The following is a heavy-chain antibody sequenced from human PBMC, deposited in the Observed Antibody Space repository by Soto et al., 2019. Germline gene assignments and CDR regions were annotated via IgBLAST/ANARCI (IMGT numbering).Heavy chain of an antibody. Sequence: QVQLVQSGAEVKKPGASVKVSCKASGYSFTRYAIHWLRQAPGQRLEWLGWIYTDSGDTKYSHNLQGRVTITRDTSASTAYMELSSLRSEDTAVYYCARDLRPESSGYYGCWGQGTLVTVSS. J-gene: IGHJ4*02. D-gene: IGHD3-22*01. CDR3: ARDLRPESSGYYGC. V-gene: IGHV1-3*04. CDR2: IYTDSGDT. CDR1: GYSFTRYA.